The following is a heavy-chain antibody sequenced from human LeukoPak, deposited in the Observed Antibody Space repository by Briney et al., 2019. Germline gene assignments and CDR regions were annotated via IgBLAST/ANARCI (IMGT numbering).Heavy chain of an antibody. Sequence: SETLSLTCTVSGGSISSGGYYWSWIRQHPGKGLEWIGYIYYSGSTYYNPSLKSRVTISVDTSKNQFSLKLSSVTVADTAVYYCARAPWNDYYYYYGMDVWGQGTTVTVSS. V-gene: IGHV4-31*03. CDR2: IYYSGST. CDR3: ARAPWNDYYYYYGMDV. D-gene: IGHD1-1*01. J-gene: IGHJ6*02. CDR1: GGSISSGGYY.